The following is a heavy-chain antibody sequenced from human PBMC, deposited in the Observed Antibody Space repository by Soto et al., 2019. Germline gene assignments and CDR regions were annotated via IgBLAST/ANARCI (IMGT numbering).Heavy chain of an antibody. Sequence: SETLSLTCTVSCGSMSSYYWTWIRQPAGKGLEWIGRVYSSGGTHYNPSLKSRVTISLDTSKNQFSLRLLSVTDADTAVYYCARGQRFSDWFDPWGQGTLVTVSS. CDR3: ARGQRFSDWFDP. J-gene: IGHJ5*02. D-gene: IGHD3-3*01. V-gene: IGHV4-4*07. CDR1: CGSMSSYY. CDR2: VYSSGGT.